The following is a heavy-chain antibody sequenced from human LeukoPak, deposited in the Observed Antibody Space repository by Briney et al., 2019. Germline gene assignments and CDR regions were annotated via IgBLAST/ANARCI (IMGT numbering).Heavy chain of an antibody. J-gene: IGHJ4*02. CDR2: IYPSDSDT. Sequence: GESLKISCKGSGYSFTSYWISWVRQMPGKGLEWMGIIYPSDSDTRYSPSFQGQVTISADKSISTAYLQWNSLKASDTAIYYCASKGTAAGKIDFDYWGQGTLVTVSS. V-gene: IGHV5-51*01. CDR3: ASKGTAAGKIDFDY. D-gene: IGHD6-13*01. CDR1: GYSFTSYW.